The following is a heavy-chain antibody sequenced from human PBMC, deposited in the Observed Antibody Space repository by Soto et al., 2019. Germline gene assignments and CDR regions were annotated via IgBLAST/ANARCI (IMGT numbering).Heavy chain of an antibody. D-gene: IGHD5-12*01. J-gene: IGHJ6*02. V-gene: IGHV4-30-4*01. CDR2: IYYSGSS. Sequence: QVQLQESGPGLVKPSQTLSLTCTVSGGSISNADYYWSWVRQPPGKGLEWIGYIYYSGSSFFNPSLKSRVTMSKDTSKNQFSLRLTSVTAADRAVYYCARAIVVTVGGMDVWGRGTTVTVSS. CDR3: ARAIVVTVGGMDV. CDR1: GGSISNADYY.